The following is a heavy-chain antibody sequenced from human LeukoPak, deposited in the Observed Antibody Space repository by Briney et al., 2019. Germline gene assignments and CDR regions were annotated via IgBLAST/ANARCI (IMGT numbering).Heavy chain of an antibody. CDR2: IKSKTDGWTT. CDR1: GFTFSNAW. CDR3: QQWLLPPVLRYYYYYYMDV. J-gene: IGHJ6*03. Sequence: PGGSLRLSCAASGFTFSNAWMSWVRQAPGKGLEWVGRIKSKTDGWTTDYAARVKGRFTISRDDSKNRLNVQMNRRKTEGTAVYYCQQWLLPPVLRYYYYYYMDVWGKGTTVTVSS. D-gene: IGHD6-19*01. V-gene: IGHV3-15*01.